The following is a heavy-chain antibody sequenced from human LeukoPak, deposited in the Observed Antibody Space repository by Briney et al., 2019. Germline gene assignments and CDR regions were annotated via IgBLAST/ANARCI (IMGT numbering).Heavy chain of an antibody. D-gene: IGHD3-3*01. CDR3: AKDNVGVVNYYGMDV. J-gene: IGHJ6*02. CDR1: GFTFSSYA. V-gene: IGHV3-23*01. Sequence: PGGSLRLSCAASGFTFSSYAMSWVRQAPGKGLEWVSAISGSGGSTYYADSVKGRFTISRDNSKNTLYLQMNSLRAEDTAVYYCAKDNVGVVNYYGMDVWGQGTTVTVSS. CDR2: ISGSGGST.